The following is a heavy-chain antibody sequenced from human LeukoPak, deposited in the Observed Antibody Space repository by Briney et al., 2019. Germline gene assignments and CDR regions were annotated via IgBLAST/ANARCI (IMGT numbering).Heavy chain of an antibody. CDR3: AKDPTDFDSSGQTYFDY. CDR2: ISTSGGRT. D-gene: IGHD3-22*01. CDR1: GLTVSSNC. Sequence: GGSLRLSCAASGLTVSSNCMSWVRQAPGKGLEWVSAISTSGGRTFYADSVKGRFTISRDNSKNTLYLQMNSLKAEDTAIYYCAKDPTDFDSSGQTYFDYWGQGTLVTVSS. J-gene: IGHJ4*02. V-gene: IGHV3-23*01.